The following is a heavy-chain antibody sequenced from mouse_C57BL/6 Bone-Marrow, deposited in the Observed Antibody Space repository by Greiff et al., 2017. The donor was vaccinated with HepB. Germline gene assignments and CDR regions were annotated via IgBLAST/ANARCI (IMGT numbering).Heavy chain of an antibody. V-gene: IGHV1-55*01. CDR2: IYPGSGST. D-gene: IGHD2-3*01. J-gene: IGHJ3*01. CDR1: GYTFTSYW. CDR3: ARLGYDGYAWFAY. Sequence: VQLKQPGAELVKPGASVKMSCKASGYTFTSYWITWVKQRPGQGLEWIGDIYPGSGSTNYNEKFKSKATLTVDTSSSTAYMQLSSLTSEDSAVYYCARLGYDGYAWFAYWGQGTLVTVSA.